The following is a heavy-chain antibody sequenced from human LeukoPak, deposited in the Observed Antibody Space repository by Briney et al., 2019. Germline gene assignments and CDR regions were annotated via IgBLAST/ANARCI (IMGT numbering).Heavy chain of an antibody. CDR3: ASSDGLIRGGSYFFGY. CDR2: INPSGGST. J-gene: IGHJ4*02. D-gene: IGHD1-26*01. CDR1: GYTFTSYY. V-gene: IGHV1-46*01. Sequence: ASVKVSCKASGYTFTSYYMHWVRQAPGQGLEWMGIINPSGGSTSYAQKFQGRVTMTRDMSTSTVYMELSSLRSEDTAVYYCASSDGLIRGGSYFFGYWGQGTLVTVSS.